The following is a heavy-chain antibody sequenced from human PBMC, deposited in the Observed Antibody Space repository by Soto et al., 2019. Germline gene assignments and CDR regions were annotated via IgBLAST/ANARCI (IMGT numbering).Heavy chain of an antibody. Sequence: PSETLSLTCAVNGGSFGCYYWSWIRQPPGKGLEWIGEINHSGTTNYNPSLKSRVTISVDTSKNQFSLKLSSVTAADTAVYYCASPNINCGRDCYYFDYWGQGTLVTVSS. V-gene: IGHV4-34*01. CDR2: INHSGTT. CDR1: GGSFGCYY. D-gene: IGHD2-21*02. J-gene: IGHJ4*02. CDR3: ASPNINCGRDCYYFDY.